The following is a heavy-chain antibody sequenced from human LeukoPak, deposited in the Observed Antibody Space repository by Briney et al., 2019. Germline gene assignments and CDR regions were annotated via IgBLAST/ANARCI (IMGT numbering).Heavy chain of an antibody. CDR3: ARHYDYDFRSGYYSFYYMDV. CDR2: INPGDSDT. CDR1: GYSFTSYW. Sequence: GESLKISCQGSGYSFTSYWIGWVRQLPGKGLEWMGIINPGDSDTRYSPSFQGQVTISADKSIRTAYLQWSSLKASDTAMYYCARHYDYDFRSGYYSFYYMDVWGKGTTVTVSS. D-gene: IGHD3-3*01. V-gene: IGHV5-51*01. J-gene: IGHJ6*03.